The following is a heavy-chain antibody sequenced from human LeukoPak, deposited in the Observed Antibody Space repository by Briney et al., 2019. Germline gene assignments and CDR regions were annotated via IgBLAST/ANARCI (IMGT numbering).Heavy chain of an antibody. V-gene: IGHV3-30*18. CDR2: ISYDGSRK. D-gene: IGHD3-22*01. CDR3: AKPYYYDRSGSGVNHFDY. Sequence: GGSLRLSCAASGFTFSSYGIHWVRQAPGKGLEWVAVISYDGSRKYYADSVKGRFTISRDNSKNTLYLQMNSPRAEDTAVYYCAKPYYYDRSGSGVNHFDYWGQGTLVTVSP. J-gene: IGHJ4*02. CDR1: GFTFSSYG.